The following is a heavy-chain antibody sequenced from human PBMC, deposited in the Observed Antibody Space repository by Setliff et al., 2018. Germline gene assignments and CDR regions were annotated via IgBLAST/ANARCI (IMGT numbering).Heavy chain of an antibody. V-gene: IGHV3-15*07. CDR2: IKSKTDGGTT. CDR1: GFTFSNAW. J-gene: IGHJ3*01. CDR3: PKDPSPTFGGVIGAAFDF. Sequence: PGGSLRLSCAASGFTFSNAWMNWVRQAPGKGLEWVGRIKSKTDGGTTDYAAPVKGRFTISRDDSKNTLYLQMNSLKTEDTAVYYCPKDPSPTFGGVIGAAFDFCGQGTMVTVSS. D-gene: IGHD3-16*01.